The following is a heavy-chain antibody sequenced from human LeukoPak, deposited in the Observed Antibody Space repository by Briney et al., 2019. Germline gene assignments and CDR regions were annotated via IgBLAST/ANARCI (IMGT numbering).Heavy chain of an antibody. V-gene: IGHV3-7*03. Sequence: GGSLRLSCAVSGFTFSGFWMSWSRQAPGKGLEWVASINSDGSEGYYADVVKGRFTISRDNAKNSLYLQINSLRAEDTAVYYCARSSYSSSSSDWGQGTMVTVSS. D-gene: IGHD6-6*01. CDR2: INSDGSEG. J-gene: IGHJ3*01. CDR1: GFTFSGFW. CDR3: ARSSYSSSSSD.